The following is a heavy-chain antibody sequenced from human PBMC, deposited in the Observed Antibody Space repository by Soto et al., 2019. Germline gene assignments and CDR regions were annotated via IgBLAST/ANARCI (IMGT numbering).Heavy chain of an antibody. V-gene: IGHV3-23*04. CDR2: ISGSGSST. D-gene: IGHD3-10*01. CDR3: AKGRGYGSWSYYITHTCDF. J-gene: IGHJ4*02. CDR1: GFTFSSYA. Sequence: EVQLVESGGGLVQPGGSLRLSCAASGFTFSSYAMNWVRQAPGKGLEWVSAISGSGSSTYYADSVKGRFTISRDNSKNAVYLHVNSVRGEDTAVLYCAKGRGYGSWSYYITHTCDFWGQGTLVPVSS.